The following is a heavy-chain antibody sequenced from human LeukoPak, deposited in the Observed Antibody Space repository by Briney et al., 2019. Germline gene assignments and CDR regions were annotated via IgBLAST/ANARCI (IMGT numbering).Heavy chain of an antibody. Sequence: PGGSLRLSCAASGFTFSSYSMNWVRQAPGKGLEWVSSIKGRFTISRDNAKNSLYLQMNSLRAEDTAVYYCARDSGYYGDYRDTGDYWGQGTLVTVSS. D-gene: IGHD4-17*01. V-gene: IGHV3-21*01. CDR1: GFTFSSYS. CDR3: ARDSGYYGDYRDTGDY. CDR2: I. J-gene: IGHJ4*02.